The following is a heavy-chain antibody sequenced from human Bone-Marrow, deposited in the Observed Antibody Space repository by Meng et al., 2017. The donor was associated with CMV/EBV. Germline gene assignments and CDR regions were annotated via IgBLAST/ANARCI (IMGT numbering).Heavy chain of an antibody. CDR2: MNPNSGNT. D-gene: IGHD1-26*01. Sequence: ASVKVSCKASGGTFSSYAINWVRQATGQGLEWMGWMNPNSGNTGYAQKFQGRVTITRNTSISTAYMELSSLRSEDTAVYYCARVTVGATSWFDPWGQGTLVTVSS. J-gene: IGHJ5*02. CDR1: GGTFSSYA. V-gene: IGHV1-8*03. CDR3: ARVTVGATSWFDP.